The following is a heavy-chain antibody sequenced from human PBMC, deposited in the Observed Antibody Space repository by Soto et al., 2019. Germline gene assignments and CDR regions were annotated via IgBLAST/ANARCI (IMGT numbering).Heavy chain of an antibody. D-gene: IGHD3-16*01. CDR3: ARMETFGSLNWFDP. CDR2: MNPGSGDT. V-gene: IGHV1-8*01. Sequence: ASVQVSCKASGYSFTNNDVSWVRQATGQGLEWMGWMNPGSGDTGYAQKFQGRVTMTRDISIATAYMELSSLRSDDTAIYYCARMETFGSLNWFDPWGQGTLVTV. J-gene: IGHJ5*02. CDR1: GYSFTNND.